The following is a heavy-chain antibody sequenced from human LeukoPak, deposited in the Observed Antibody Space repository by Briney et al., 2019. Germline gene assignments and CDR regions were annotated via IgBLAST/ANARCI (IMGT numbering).Heavy chain of an antibody. Sequence: PSETLSLTCTVSGGSIINYYWSWIRQPPGKGLEWIGYIYYSGSTNYNPSLKSRVTISVDTSKNQFSLKLSSVTAADTAVYYCARLLGYCSSTSCYGSYYYYYGMDVWGQGTTVTVSS. D-gene: IGHD2-2*01. CDR3: ARLLGYCSSTSCYGSYYYYYGMDV. J-gene: IGHJ6*02. CDR1: GGSIINYY. CDR2: IYYSGST. V-gene: IGHV4-59*01.